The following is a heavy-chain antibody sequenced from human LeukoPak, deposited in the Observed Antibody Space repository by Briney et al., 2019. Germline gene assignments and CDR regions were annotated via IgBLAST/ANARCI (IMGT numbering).Heavy chain of an antibody. J-gene: IGHJ4*02. Sequence: GGSLRLSCAASGFTFSSYGMPWIRQAPGKGLEWVAFISYDGSNKYYADSVKGRFTTSRDNAKNSLYLQMNSLRAEDTDVYYCAKDGVTIVRGVIPYYFEFGGQGTLVTVP. D-gene: IGHD3-10*01. V-gene: IGHV3-30*18. CDR2: ISYDGSNK. CDR3: AKDGVTIVRGVIPYYFEF. CDR1: GFTFSSYG.